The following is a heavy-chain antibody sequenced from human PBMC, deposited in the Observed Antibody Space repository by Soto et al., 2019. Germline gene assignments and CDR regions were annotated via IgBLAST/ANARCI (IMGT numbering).Heavy chain of an antibody. J-gene: IGHJ4*02. V-gene: IGHV1-69*10. CDR2: IIPILGIA. Sequence: VKVSCTASGGNFSSYTISWVRQAPGQGLEWMGGIIPILGIANYAQKFQGRVTITADKSTSTTYMELSSLRYEDTAVYYCARNHLLESYGSGSYYNPSSFDYWGQGTLVTVSS. CDR1: GGNFSSYT. D-gene: IGHD3-10*01. CDR3: ARNHLLESYGSGSYYNPSSFDY.